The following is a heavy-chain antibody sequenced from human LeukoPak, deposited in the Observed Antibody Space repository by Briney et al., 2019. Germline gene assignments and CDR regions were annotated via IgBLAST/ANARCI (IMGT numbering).Heavy chain of an antibody. D-gene: IGHD1-14*01. CDR1: GYTFTNYD. V-gene: IGHV1-18*01. CDR2: ISTSYGNT. CDR3: ARDEFRTNGMDV. Sequence: ASVKVSCKSSGYTFTNYDINWVRQAPGQGLEWMGWISTSYGNTNYAQKFQGRVTMTRDTSISTAYMELSRLRSDDTAVYYCARDEFRTNGMDVWGQGTTVTVSS. J-gene: IGHJ6*02.